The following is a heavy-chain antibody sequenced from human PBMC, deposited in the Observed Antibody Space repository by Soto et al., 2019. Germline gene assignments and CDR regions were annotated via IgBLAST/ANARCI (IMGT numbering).Heavy chain of an antibody. V-gene: IGHV1-69*01. CDR2: IIPLFGTA. D-gene: IGHD3-22*01. CDR1: GGTFSNSA. CDR3: ARDGTLYDSSGFYSPH. J-gene: IGHJ4*02. Sequence: QVQLVQSGAEVKKPGSSVKVSCKASGGTFSNSALSWVRQAPGQGLEWMGGIIPLFGTANYAQKFQGRVTITADESTSTAYMGLSSLSFEDTAVYYCARDGTLYDSSGFYSPHWGQGTPVTVSS.